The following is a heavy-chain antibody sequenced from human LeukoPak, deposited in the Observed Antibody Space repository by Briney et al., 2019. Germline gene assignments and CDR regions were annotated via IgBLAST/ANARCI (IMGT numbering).Heavy chain of an antibody. Sequence: GGSLRLSCAASGFTFSSYSMNWVRQAPGKGLEWVSSISSSSSYIYYADSVKGRFTVSRDNAKNSLYLQMNSLRAEDTAVYYCARYDLVGSGSYNYWGQGTLVTASS. CDR1: GFTFSSYS. V-gene: IGHV3-21*01. D-gene: IGHD3-10*01. J-gene: IGHJ4*02. CDR2: ISSSSSYI. CDR3: ARYDLVGSGSYNY.